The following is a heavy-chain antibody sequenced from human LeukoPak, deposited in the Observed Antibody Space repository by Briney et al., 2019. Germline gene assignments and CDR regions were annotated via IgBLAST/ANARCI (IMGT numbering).Heavy chain of an antibody. D-gene: IGHD3-22*01. J-gene: IGHJ4*02. CDR1: GGSISIYY. CDR3: AGDYYDSSGYYYDY. CDR2: TYTSGST. V-gene: IGHV4-4*07. Sequence: SDTLSLTCTVSGGSISIYYWSWIRQPAGRGRECIGRTYTSGSTNYNPSLKSRVTMSVDTSKNQFSLKLSSVTAADTAVYYCAGDYYDSSGYYYDYWGQGTLVTVSS.